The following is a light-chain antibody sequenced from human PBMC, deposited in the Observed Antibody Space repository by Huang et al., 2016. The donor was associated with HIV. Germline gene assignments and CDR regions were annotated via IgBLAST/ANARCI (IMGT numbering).Light chain of an antibody. CDR2: DAS. J-gene: IGKJ4*01. CDR1: QSVNSY. Sequence: EIVLTQSPATLSLSPGKRVTLSCRASQSVNSYLAWDQQKPGQAPRLLIYDASNRATGIPARFSGSGSGTDFTLTISNVQSEDFAVYYCQQRSAWPLTFGGGTKVEI. V-gene: IGKV3-11*01. CDR3: QQRSAWPLT.